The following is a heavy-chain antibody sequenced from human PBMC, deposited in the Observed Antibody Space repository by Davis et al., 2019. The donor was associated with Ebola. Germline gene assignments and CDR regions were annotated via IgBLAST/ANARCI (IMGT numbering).Heavy chain of an antibody. Sequence: GSLRLSCTVSGGSISSYYWSWIRQPPGKGLEWIGYIYYSGSTNYNPFLKSRVTISVDTSKKQFSLKVTSVTAADTAVYYCARGLFWSGLDVWGQGTTVTVSS. J-gene: IGHJ6*02. V-gene: IGHV4-59*12. D-gene: IGHD1-1*01. CDR3: ARGLFWSGLDV. CDR2: IYYSGST. CDR1: GGSISSYY.